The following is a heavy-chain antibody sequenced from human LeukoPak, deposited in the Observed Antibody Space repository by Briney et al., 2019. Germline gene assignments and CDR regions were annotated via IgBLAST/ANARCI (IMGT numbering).Heavy chain of an antibody. V-gene: IGHV1-18*01. CDR1: GYTFTSYG. J-gene: IGHJ4*02. Sequence: VASVKVSCKASGYTFTSYGISWVRQAPGQGLEWMGWISAYNGNTKYAQKLQGRVTMTTDTSTSTAYMELRSLRSDDTAVYYCARGPYCSGDTCYSQFLDHWGQGTLVTVSS. CDR3: ARGPYCSGDTCYSQFLDH. CDR2: ISAYNGNT. D-gene: IGHD2-15*01.